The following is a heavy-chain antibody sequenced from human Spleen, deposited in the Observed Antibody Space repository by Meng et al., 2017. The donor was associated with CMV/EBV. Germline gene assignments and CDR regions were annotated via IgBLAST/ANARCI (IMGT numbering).Heavy chain of an antibody. V-gene: IGHV4-39*01. CDR2: IYYGGRT. CDR3: ARLMPRYSSSWYEWRKTYYYYGMDV. D-gene: IGHD6-13*01. Sequence: GWIRQPPGKGLEWIGSIYYGGRTYYNPSLKSRVTISVDTSKNQFSLKLSSVTAADTAVYYCARLMPRYSSSWYEWRKTYYYYGMDVWGQGTTVTVSS. J-gene: IGHJ6*02.